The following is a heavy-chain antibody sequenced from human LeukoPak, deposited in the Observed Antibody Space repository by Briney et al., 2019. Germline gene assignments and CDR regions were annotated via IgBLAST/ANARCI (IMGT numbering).Heavy chain of an antibody. D-gene: IGHD6-19*01. V-gene: IGHV4-4*07. CDR3: ARSPGWAGYDWFDP. CDR1: GGSISSYY. Sequence: SETLSLTCIVSGGSISSYYWSWIRQPAGKGLEWIGRIYTSGSTNYNPSLKSRVTMSVDTSKNQFSLKLSSVTAADTAVYYCARSPGWAGYDWFDPWGQGTLVTVSS. J-gene: IGHJ5*02. CDR2: IYTSGST.